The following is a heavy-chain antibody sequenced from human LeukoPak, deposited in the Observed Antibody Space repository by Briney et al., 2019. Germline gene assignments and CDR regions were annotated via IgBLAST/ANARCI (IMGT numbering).Heavy chain of an antibody. D-gene: IGHD5-24*01. Sequence: GGSLRLSCAASGFTFSSYAMSWVRQAPGKGLEWVSAISGSGGSTYYADSVKGRFTISRDNAKNSLYLQMNSLRAEDTAVYYCARDDPIEMSYHYWGQGTLVTVSS. V-gene: IGHV3-23*01. J-gene: IGHJ4*02. CDR1: GFTFSSYA. CDR3: ARDDPIEMSYHY. CDR2: ISGSGGST.